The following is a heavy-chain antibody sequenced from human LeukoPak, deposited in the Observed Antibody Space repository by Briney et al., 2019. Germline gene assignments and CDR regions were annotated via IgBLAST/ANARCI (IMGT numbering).Heavy chain of an antibody. CDR2: ISSSGSTI. D-gene: IGHD3-9*01. CDR3: ARAGSYHDTLTGQNWFDP. V-gene: IGHV3-48*01. CDR1: GFTFNHYS. Sequence: GGSLRLSCAASGFTFNHYSMNWVRQAPGKGLEWVSYISSSGSTIYYADSVKGRFTISRDNVKNSLYLQMKSLRTEDTAVYYCARAGSYHDTLTGQNWFDPWGQGTLVTVSS. J-gene: IGHJ5*02.